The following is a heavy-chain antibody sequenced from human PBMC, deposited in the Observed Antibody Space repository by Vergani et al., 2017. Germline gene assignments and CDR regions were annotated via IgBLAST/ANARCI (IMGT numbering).Heavy chain of an antibody. CDR3: ARSRRGHIVATMDFDY. Sequence: QVQLQESGPGLVKPSETLSLTCTVPGGSISSYYWSWIRQPPGKGLEWIGYIYYSGSTNYNPSLKSRVTISVDTSKNQFSLKLSSVTAADTAVYYCARSRRGHIVATMDFDYWGQGTLVTVSS. V-gene: IGHV4-59*01. J-gene: IGHJ4*02. CDR2: IYYSGST. CDR1: GGSISSYY. D-gene: IGHD5-12*01.